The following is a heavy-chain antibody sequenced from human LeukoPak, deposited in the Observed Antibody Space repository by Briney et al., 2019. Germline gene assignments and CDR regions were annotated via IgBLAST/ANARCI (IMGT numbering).Heavy chain of an antibody. CDR2: IKQDGSEK. D-gene: IGHD3-16*01. J-gene: IGHJ4*02. V-gene: IGHV3-7*01. CDR3: ASGRQLGY. CDR1: GFTFSSYA. Sequence: GGSLRLSCTAPGFTFSSYAIHWIRQAPGKGLEWVANIKQDGSEKYYVDSVKGRFTISRDNAKNSLYLQMNSLRAEDTALYYCASGRQLGYWGQGTLVTVSS.